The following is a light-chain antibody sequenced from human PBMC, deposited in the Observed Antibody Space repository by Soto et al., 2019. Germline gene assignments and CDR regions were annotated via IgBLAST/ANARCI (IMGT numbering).Light chain of an antibody. CDR2: AAS. CDR3: QHYNNWLIR. J-gene: IGKJ5*01. V-gene: IGKV3-15*01. CDR1: QSVSSN. Sequence: EIVLTTSAGLVSLSTMAQATLSCGASQSVSSNLAWFQQKPGQAPRLLIYAASTRATGVPARFSGSGSGTDFTLTISSLQAADFAVYHCQHYNNWLIRFGQVARPAIK.